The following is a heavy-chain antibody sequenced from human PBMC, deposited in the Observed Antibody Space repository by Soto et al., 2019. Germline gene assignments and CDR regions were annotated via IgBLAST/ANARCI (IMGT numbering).Heavy chain of an antibody. CDR1: GYTFTSYG. D-gene: IGHD3-22*01. Sequence: ASVKVSCKASGYTFTSYGISWLRQAPGQGLEWMGWISAYNGNTNYAQKLQGRVTMTTDTSTSTAYMELRSLRSDDTAVYYCARERVPYYYDSSGYSGFDYWGQGTLVTVSS. J-gene: IGHJ4*02. CDR2: ISAYNGNT. V-gene: IGHV1-18*01. CDR3: ARERVPYYYDSSGYSGFDY.